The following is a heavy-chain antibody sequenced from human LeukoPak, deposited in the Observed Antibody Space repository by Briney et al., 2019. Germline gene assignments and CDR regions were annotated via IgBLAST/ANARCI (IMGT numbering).Heavy chain of an antibody. Sequence: PGGSLRLSFAASGFTFSSYWMHWVRQAPGKGLVWVSRIASDGSTVYAESVKGRFTLSRDKSKDTVYLQMNSLRVEDTAVYYCIGSGGWPGYWGQGTLVTVSS. CDR1: GFTFSSYW. CDR2: IASDGST. V-gene: IGHV3-74*01. J-gene: IGHJ4*02. CDR3: IGSGGWPGY. D-gene: IGHD1-26*01.